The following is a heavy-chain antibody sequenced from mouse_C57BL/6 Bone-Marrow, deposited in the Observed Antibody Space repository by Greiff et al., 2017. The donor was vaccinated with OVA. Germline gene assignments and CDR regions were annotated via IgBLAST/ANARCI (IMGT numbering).Heavy chain of an antibody. CDR2: IYPRSGNT. Sequence: QVQLKQSGAELARPGASVKLSCKASGYTFTSYGISWVKQRTGKGLEWIGEIYPRSGNTYYNEKFKGKATLTADKSSSTAYMELRSLTSEDSAVYFCARSGITTVEDYCGQGTTLTVSS. CDR1: GYTFTSYG. V-gene: IGHV1-81*01. CDR3: ARSGITTVEDY. J-gene: IGHJ2*01. D-gene: IGHD1-1*01.